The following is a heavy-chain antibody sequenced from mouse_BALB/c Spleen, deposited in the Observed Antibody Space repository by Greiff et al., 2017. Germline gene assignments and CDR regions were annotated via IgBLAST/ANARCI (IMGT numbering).Heavy chain of an antibody. Sequence: QVQLQQSGAELARPGASVKLSCKASGYTFTDYYINWVKQRTGQGLEWIGEIYPGSGNTYYNEKFKGKATLTADKSSSTAYMQLSSLTSEDSAVYFCARKDPSSYWFAYWGQGTLVTVSA. V-gene: IGHV1-77*01. J-gene: IGHJ3*01. CDR3: ARKDPSSYWFAY. CDR2: IYPGSGNT. CDR1: GYTFTDYY. D-gene: IGHD1-1*01.